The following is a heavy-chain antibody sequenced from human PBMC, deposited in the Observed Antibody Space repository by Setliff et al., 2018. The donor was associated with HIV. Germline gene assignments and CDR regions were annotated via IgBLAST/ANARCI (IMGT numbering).Heavy chain of an antibody. D-gene: IGHD3-22*01. CDR3: ARGMDYYDTSGYYQYYFDY. CDR1: GYSFTDYY. CDR2: MNPKSDGT. V-gene: IGHV1-2*04. Sequence: ASVKVSCKASGYSFTDYYIHWVRQAPGQGLEWMGWMNPKSDGTNYAQKFQGWITMTRDTSISTAYMELSRLRSDDTAVYYCARGMDYYDTSGYYQYYFDYWGQGTLVTVSS. J-gene: IGHJ4*02.